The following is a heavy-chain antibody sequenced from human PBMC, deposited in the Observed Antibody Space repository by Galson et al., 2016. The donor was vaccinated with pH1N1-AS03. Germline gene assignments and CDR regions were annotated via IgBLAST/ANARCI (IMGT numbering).Heavy chain of an antibody. CDR3: ARRSPWESYYFDY. V-gene: IGHV3-23*01. Sequence: SLRLSCAASGFIFSTYAMSWVRQGQGEGLEWVSSISGSGGDTYYADSVKGRFTISRDNSGNTLYLQMNSLRAEDTAVYYCARRSPWESYYFDYWGQGTLVTVSS. D-gene: IGHD1-26*01. CDR2: ISGSGGDT. J-gene: IGHJ4*02. CDR1: GFIFSTYA.